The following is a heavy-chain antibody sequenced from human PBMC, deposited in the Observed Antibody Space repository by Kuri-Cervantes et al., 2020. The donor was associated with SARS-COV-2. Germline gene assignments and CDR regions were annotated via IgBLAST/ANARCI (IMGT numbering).Heavy chain of an antibody. Sequence: GGSLRLSCAASGFTFDDYAMHWVRQAPGKGLEWVSLISWDGGSTYYADSVKGRFTISRDNSKNSLYLQMNSLRAEDTALYYCAKDRVPVARRSRHFDYWGQGTLVTVSS. CDR2: ISWDGGST. V-gene: IGHV3-43D*03. CDR1: GFTFDDYA. J-gene: IGHJ4*02. D-gene: IGHD6-19*01. CDR3: AKDRVPVARRSRHFDY.